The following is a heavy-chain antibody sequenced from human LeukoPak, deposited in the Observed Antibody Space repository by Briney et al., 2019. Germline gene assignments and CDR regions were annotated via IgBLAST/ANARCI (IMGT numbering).Heavy chain of an antibody. CDR2: ISGSGGST. D-gene: IGHD6-19*01. CDR3: AKDLSSGWYGYYFDY. V-gene: IGHV3-23*01. CDR1: GFTFGDYA. Sequence: PGRSLRLSCTASGFTFGDYAMSWVRQAPGKGLEWVSAISGSGGSTYYADSVKGRFTISRDNSKNTLYLQMNSLRAEDTAVYYCAKDLSSGWYGYYFDYWGQGTLVTVSS. J-gene: IGHJ4*02.